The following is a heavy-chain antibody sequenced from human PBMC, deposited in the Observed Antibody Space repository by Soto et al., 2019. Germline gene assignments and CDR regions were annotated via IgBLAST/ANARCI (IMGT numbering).Heavy chain of an antibody. CDR2: IYSGGST. D-gene: IGHD1-1*01. V-gene: IGHV3-66*01. CDR3: ARAQRTGRHYFDS. CDR1: GCTVSSNY. J-gene: IGHJ4*02. Sequence: PGGSLRLSCAASGCTVSSNYMSWVRQAPGKGLEWVSVIYSGGSTYYAHSVKGRFTISRDNSKNTLYLHINSLKVDDTSMYSCARAQRTGRHYFDSWGAGTLVTVS.